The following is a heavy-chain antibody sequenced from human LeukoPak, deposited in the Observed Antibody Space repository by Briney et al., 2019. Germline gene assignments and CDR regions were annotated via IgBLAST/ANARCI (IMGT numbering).Heavy chain of an antibody. V-gene: IGHV3-30*18. CDR3: AKSPYSSGWDFDY. CDR2: ISYDGSNK. J-gene: IGHJ4*02. Sequence: PGRSLRLSCAASGLTFSSYGMHWVRQAPGKGLEWVAVISYDGSNKYYADSVKGRFTISRDNSKNTLYLQMNSLRAEDTAVYYCAKSPYSSGWDFDYWGQGTLVTVSS. D-gene: IGHD6-25*01. CDR1: GLTFSSYG.